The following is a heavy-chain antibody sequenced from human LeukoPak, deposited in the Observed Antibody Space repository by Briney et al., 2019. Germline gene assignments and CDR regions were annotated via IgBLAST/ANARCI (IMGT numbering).Heavy chain of an antibody. CDR1: GGSVTTAHWY. V-gene: IGHV4-4*07. CDR3: ARAGRGLLWFGEDNYYYYGMDV. D-gene: IGHD3-10*01. CDR2: VYISGDT. Sequence: SETLSLTCTVSGGSVTTAHWYWSWIRQPAGKGLEWIGRVYISGDTKYNPSLKSRVTMSVDTSKNQFSLKLSSVTAADTAVYYCARAGRGLLWFGEDNYYYYGMDVWAQGTTVTVSS. J-gene: IGHJ6*02.